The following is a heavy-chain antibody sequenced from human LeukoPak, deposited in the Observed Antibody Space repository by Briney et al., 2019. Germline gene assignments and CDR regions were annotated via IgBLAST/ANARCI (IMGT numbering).Heavy chain of an antibody. J-gene: IGHJ4*02. CDR3: ARREGGFGVVIDYFDY. Sequence: PSETLSLTCTVSGGSISSGSYYWGWIRQPPGKGLEWIGSIYYSGSTYYNPSLKSRVTISVDTSKNQFSLKLSSVTAADTAVYYCARREGGFGVVIDYFDYWGQGTLVTVSS. V-gene: IGHV4-39*01. CDR2: IYYSGST. CDR1: GGSISSGSYY. D-gene: IGHD3-3*01.